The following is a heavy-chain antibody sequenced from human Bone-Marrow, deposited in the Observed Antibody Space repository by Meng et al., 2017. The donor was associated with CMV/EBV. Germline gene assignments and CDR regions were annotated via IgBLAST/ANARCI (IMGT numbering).Heavy chain of an antibody. CDR2: ISYDGSNK. CDR1: GFTFSSYA. Sequence: GGSLRLSCAASGFTFSSYAMHWVRQAPGKGLEWVAVISYDGSNKYYADSVKGRFTISSDNSKNTLYLQMNNLRAEDTAVYYCARDRYSSGWPPDYWGQGTLVTVYS. J-gene: IGHJ4*02. D-gene: IGHD6-19*01. CDR3: ARDRYSSGWPPDY. V-gene: IGHV3-30*14.